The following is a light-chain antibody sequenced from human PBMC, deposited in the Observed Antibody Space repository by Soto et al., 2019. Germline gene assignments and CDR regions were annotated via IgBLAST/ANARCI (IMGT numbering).Light chain of an antibody. J-gene: IGKJ5*01. CDR3: LQAHRVPLS. CDR2: DAS. Sequence: EIVLTQYPATRSLSPGERATLSCRASQSVSSYLALYQQKPGQAPRLLIYDASNRATGIPARFSGSGSGTDFTLTISSLQPEDFAIYYRLQAHRVPLSFGQGTRLEIK. V-gene: IGKV3-11*01. CDR1: QSVSSY.